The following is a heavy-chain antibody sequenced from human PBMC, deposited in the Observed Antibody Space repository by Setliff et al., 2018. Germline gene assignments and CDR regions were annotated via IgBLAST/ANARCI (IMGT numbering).Heavy chain of an antibody. CDR2: IDPSGDTT. V-gene: IGHV1-46*01. CDR3: ARGAWFGALTIGGWIDP. CDR1: GYSFTNYF. J-gene: IGHJ5*02. Sequence: ASVKVSCKTSGYSFTNYFIHWVRQAPGQGLEWMGVIDPSGDTTSFAQRFQGRVSLTSDTSTTTIYVELSSLRSEDTAIYYCARGAWFGALTIGGWIDPWGQGTLVTVSS. D-gene: IGHD3-10*01.